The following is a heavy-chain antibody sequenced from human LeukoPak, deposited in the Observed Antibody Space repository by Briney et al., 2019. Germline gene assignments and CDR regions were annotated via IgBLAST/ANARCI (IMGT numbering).Heavy chain of an antibody. D-gene: IGHD3-10*01. CDR2: IYPGDSDT. Sequence: GESLKISCKGSGYSFTSYWIGWVRQMPGKGLEWMGIIYPGDSDTRYSPSFQGQVTISADKSISTAYLQWSSLKASDTAMYYCARAFQVPSAFTYYYADAFDIWGQGTMVTVSS. J-gene: IGHJ3*02. CDR1: GYSFTSYW. CDR3: ARAFQVPSAFTYYYADAFDI. V-gene: IGHV5-51*01.